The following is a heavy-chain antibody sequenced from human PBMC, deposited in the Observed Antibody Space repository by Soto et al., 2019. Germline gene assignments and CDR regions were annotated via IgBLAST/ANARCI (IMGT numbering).Heavy chain of an antibody. Sequence: GSLRLSCAASGFTFSSYGMHWVRQAPGKGLEWVAVIWYDGSNKYYADSVKGRFTISRDNSKNTLYLQMNGLRAEDTAVYYCARDGFDEEDYYYYMDVWGKGTTVTVSS. CDR1: GFTFSSYG. D-gene: IGHD3-9*01. CDR2: IWYDGSNK. J-gene: IGHJ6*03. CDR3: ARDGFDEEDYYYYMDV. V-gene: IGHV3-33*01.